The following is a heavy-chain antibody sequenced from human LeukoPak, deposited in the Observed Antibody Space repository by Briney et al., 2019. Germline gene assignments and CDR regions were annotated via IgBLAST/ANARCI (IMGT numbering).Heavy chain of an antibody. CDR3: AKDVQAEGDYVFDY. V-gene: IGHV3-30*02. CDR2: IRYDGSNK. CDR1: GFTFSSYG. D-gene: IGHD4-17*01. Sequence: GGSLRLSCAASGFTFSSYGMHWVRQAPGKGLEWVAFIRYDGSNKYYADSVKGRFTISRDDSKNTLYLQMNSLRAEDTAVYYCAKDVQAEGDYVFDYWGQGTLVTVSS. J-gene: IGHJ4*02.